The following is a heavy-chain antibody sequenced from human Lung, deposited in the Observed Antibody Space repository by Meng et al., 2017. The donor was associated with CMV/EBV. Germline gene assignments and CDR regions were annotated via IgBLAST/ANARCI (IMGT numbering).Heavy chain of an antibody. CDR1: AFPFRSYA. Sequence: ASAFPFRSYAIGWVRQAPGKGLEWVSAISGSGGSTYYADSVKGRFTISRDNSKNTLYLQMNSLRAEDTAVYYCAKVGAYYDFWSFDYWGQGTLVTVSS. D-gene: IGHD3-3*01. CDR2: ISGSGGST. CDR3: AKVGAYYDFWSFDY. J-gene: IGHJ4*02. V-gene: IGHV3-23*01.